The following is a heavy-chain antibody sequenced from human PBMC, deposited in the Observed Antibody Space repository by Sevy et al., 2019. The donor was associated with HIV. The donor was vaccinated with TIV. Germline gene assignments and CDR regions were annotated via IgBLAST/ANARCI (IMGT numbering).Heavy chain of an antibody. J-gene: IGHJ4*02. Sequence: GGSLRLSCAASGFTFSGSAMHWVRQASGKGLEWVGRIRSKANSYATAYAASGKGRFTISRYDSKNTAYLQMNSLKTEDTAVYYCTRLPSIVGATSYWGQGTLVTVSS. CDR2: IRSKANSYAT. V-gene: IGHV3-73*01. CDR3: TRLPSIVGATSY. CDR1: GFTFSGSA. D-gene: IGHD1-26*01.